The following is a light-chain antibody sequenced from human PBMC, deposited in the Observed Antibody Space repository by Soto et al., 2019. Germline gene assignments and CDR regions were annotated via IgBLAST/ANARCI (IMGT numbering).Light chain of an antibody. CDR3: QQYNNWPSWT. CDR1: QSFHTNY. Sequence: EIVLTQSPGTLSLSPGERATLSCRASQSFHTNYLAWYQHRPGQAPRLLIYGASIRASGIPERFSGRGSGTDFTLTISSLQSEDFAVYYCQQYNNWPSWTFGQGTKVEIK. CDR2: GAS. V-gene: IGKV3-20*01. J-gene: IGKJ1*01.